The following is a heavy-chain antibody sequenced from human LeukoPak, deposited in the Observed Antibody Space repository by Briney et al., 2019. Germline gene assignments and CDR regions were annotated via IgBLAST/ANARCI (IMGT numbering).Heavy chain of an antibody. CDR1: GGSFSGYY. Sequence: SETLSLTCAVYGGSFSGYYWSWIRQPPGKGLEWIGEINHSGSTNYNPSLKGRVTISVDTSKNQFSLKLSSVTAADTAVYYCARGLTTTGAFDYWGQGTLVTVSS. CDR3: ARGLTTTGAFDY. V-gene: IGHV4-34*01. CDR2: INHSGST. J-gene: IGHJ4*02. D-gene: IGHD4-17*01.